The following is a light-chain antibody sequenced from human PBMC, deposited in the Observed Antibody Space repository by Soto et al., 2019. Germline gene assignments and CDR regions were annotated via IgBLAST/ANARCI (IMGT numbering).Light chain of an antibody. CDR3: QQTSSFPRT. V-gene: IGKV1-12*01. Sequence: DVQMTHSPSSVSAAVGDRVTITCRARQGLTSWLAWYQQKPGKAPKLLIYAASSLQSGVPSRFSGSGSGTDFTHTNSSLQPEDCATYYCQQTSSFPRTFGGGTKVEIK. J-gene: IGKJ4*01. CDR1: QGLTSW. CDR2: AAS.